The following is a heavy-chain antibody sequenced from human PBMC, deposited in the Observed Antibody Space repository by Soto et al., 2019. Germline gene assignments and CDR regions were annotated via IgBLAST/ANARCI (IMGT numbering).Heavy chain of an antibody. CDR2: IKQDGSEK. V-gene: IGHV3-7*01. D-gene: IGHD5-12*01. CDR1: GFTFSSYW. Sequence: GSLRLSCAASGFTFSSYWMSWVRQAPGKGLEWAANIKQDGSEKYYVDSVKGRFTISRDNAKNSLYLQMNSLRAEDTAVYYCARYQGYDTYYYYYMDVWGKGTTVTVSS. CDR3: ARYQGYDTYYYYYMDV. J-gene: IGHJ6*03.